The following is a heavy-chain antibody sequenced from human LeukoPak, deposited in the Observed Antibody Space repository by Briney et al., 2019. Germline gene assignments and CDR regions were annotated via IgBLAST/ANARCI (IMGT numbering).Heavy chain of an antibody. CDR3: AREYCTNGVCPNYFDY. V-gene: IGHV1-69*05. CDR2: IIPIFGTA. J-gene: IGHJ4*02. CDR1: GGTFSSYA. D-gene: IGHD2-8*01. Sequence: SVKVSCKASGGTFSSYAISWVRQAPGQGLEWMGGIIPIFGTANYAQKFQGRVTITTDESTSTAYMELSSLRSEDTAVYYCAREYCTNGVCPNYFDYWGQGTLVTVSS.